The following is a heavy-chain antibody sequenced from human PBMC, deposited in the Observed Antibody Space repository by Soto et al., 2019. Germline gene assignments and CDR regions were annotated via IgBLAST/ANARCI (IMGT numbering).Heavy chain of an antibody. Sequence: QITLKESGPTLVKPTQTLTLTCTFSGFSLSTSRVGVGWIRQPPGKALEWLALIYWDDDKRYSSALKSRLTFTKDTSKTQVVPTMTNMDPVDTATYYCAHYSPSFSGFDYWGQGTLVTVSS. CDR3: AHYSPSFSGFDY. CDR2: IYWDDDK. V-gene: IGHV2-5*02. D-gene: IGHD5-18*01. CDR1: GFSLSTSRVG. J-gene: IGHJ4*02.